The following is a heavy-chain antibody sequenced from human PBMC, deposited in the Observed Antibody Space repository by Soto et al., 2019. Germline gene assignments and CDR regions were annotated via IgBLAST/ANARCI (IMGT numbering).Heavy chain of an antibody. CDR3: ASVLSGWHSPDY. CDR2: INAGNGNT. J-gene: IGHJ4*02. Sequence: QVQLVQSGAEVKKPGASVKVSCKASGYTFTSYAMHWVRQAPGQRLEWMGWINAGNGNTKYSQKFQGRVTITRDTSASTSYMELSSLRSEDTAVYYCASVLSGWHSPDYWGQGTLVTVSS. V-gene: IGHV1-3*01. D-gene: IGHD6-19*01. CDR1: GYTFTSYA.